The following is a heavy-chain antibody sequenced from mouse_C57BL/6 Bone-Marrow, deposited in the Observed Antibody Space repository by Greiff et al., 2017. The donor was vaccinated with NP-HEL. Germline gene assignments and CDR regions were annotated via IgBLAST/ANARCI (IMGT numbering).Heavy chain of an antibody. CDR1: GFTFSDYG. V-gene: IGHV5-15*01. CDR2: ISNLAYSI. J-gene: IGHJ4*01. D-gene: IGHD2-1*01. CDR3: ARLLYGNYDYYAMDY. Sequence: EVNVVESGGGLVQPGGSLKLSCAASGFTFSDYGMAWVRQAPRKGPEWVAFISNLAYSIYYADTVTGRFTISRENAKNTLYLEMSSLRSEDTAMYYCARLLYGNYDYYAMDYWGQGTSVTVSS.